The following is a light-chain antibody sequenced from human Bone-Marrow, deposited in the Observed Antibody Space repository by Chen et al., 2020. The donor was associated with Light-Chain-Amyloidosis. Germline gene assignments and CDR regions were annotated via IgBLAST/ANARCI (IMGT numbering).Light chain of an antibody. CDR3: QQFYTTPYT. J-gene: IGKJ2*01. V-gene: IGKV1-NL1*01. CDR2: GAS. Sequence: DIQMTQSPSSLSASIGDRVTITCRASLGITNSLAWYQQKPGTAPKLLLYGASRLESGVPSRFSGSGSGTDYTLTISSLHPEDFATYFCQQFYTTPYTFGQGTKLDIK. CDR1: LGITNS.